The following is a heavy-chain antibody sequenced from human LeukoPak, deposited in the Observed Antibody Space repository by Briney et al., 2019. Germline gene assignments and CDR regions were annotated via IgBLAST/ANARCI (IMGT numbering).Heavy chain of an antibody. D-gene: IGHD6-19*01. J-gene: IGHJ4*02. CDR1: GFTFSSYA. CDR3: ARARGSGWLDFDC. Sequence: GGSLRLSCAASGFTFSSYAMSWVRQAPGKGLEWVSGISDSGDRTQYADSVKGRFTISRDNSKNTLYLQMNSLRVEDTAVYYCARARGSGWLDFDCWGQGTLVTVSS. V-gene: IGHV3-23*01. CDR2: ISDSGDRT.